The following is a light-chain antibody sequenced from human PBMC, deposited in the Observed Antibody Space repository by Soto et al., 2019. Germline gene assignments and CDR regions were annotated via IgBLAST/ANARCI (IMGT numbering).Light chain of an antibody. Sequence: IVRPKCRHTLSVTPGEPASISCRSSQSLLYNNTYNYLDWYVQKPGQSPQLLIYFGSNRAPGVPDRFSGSGSGTDFTLKIKSVEADDVGTYYCMPAPQMLPFAEGTRLEI. V-gene: IGKV2-28*01. CDR3: MPAPQMLP. CDR1: QSLLYNNTYNY. J-gene: IGKJ5*01. CDR2: FGS.